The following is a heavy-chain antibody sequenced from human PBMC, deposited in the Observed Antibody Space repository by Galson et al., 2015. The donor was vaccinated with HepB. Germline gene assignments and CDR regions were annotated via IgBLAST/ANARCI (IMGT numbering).Heavy chain of an antibody. J-gene: IGHJ4*02. CDR3: AKDLSSHYYDSSGYYTDLFDY. D-gene: IGHD3-22*01. CDR2: ISYDGSNK. Sequence: SLRLSCAASGFTFSSYGMHWVRQAPGKGLEWVAVISYDGSNKYYADSVKGRFTISRDNSKNTLYLQMNSLRAEDTAVYYCAKDLSSHYYDSSGYYTDLFDYWGQGTLVTVSS. V-gene: IGHV3-30*18. CDR1: GFTFSSYG.